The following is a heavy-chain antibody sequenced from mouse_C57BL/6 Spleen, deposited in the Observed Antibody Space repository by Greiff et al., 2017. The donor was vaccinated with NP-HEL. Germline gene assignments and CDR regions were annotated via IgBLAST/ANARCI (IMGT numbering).Heavy chain of an antibody. D-gene: IGHD1-1*02. CDR3: ARGGYGPTWYCDV. CDR1: GYTFTSYW. V-gene: IGHV1-53*01. Sequence: VQLQQSGTELVKPGASVKLSCTASGYTFTSYWMHWVKQRPGQGLEWIGNINPSNGGTNYHEKFKSKATLTVDKSSSTAYMQLSSLTSEDSAVYDCARGGYGPTWYCDVWGTGTTVTVSS. CDR2: INPSNGGT. J-gene: IGHJ1*03.